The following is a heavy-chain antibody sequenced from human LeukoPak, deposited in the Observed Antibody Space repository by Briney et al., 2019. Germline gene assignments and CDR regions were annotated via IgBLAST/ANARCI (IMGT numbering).Heavy chain of an antibody. Sequence: PGGSLRLSCAASGFTFSSYSMNWVRQAPGKGLEWVSSISSSSSYIYYADSVKGRFTISRDNAKNSLYLQMNSLRAEDTAVYYCARDCTSLTYHDILTGKADYGMDVWGQGTTVTVSS. V-gene: IGHV3-21*01. J-gene: IGHJ6*02. D-gene: IGHD3-9*01. CDR3: ARDCTSLTYHDILTGKADYGMDV. CDR2: ISSSSSYI. CDR1: GFTFSSYS.